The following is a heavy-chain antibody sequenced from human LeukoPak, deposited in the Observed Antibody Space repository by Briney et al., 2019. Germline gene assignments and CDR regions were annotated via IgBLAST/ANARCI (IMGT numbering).Heavy chain of an antibody. J-gene: IGHJ4*02. Sequence: GGSLRLSCAASGFTFSTYAMTWVRQAPGKGLEWVSVISGSGGTTYYADSVKDRFTISRDNSKNTLYLQMNSLRAEDTAVYYCAKDYDFWSGGGFDYWGQGTLVTVSS. CDR2: ISGSGGTT. V-gene: IGHV3-23*01. CDR3: AKDYDFWSGGGFDY. CDR1: GFTFSTYA. D-gene: IGHD3-3*01.